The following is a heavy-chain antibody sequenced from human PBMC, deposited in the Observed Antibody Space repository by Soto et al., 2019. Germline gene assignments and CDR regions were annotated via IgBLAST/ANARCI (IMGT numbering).Heavy chain of an antibody. D-gene: IGHD6-19*01. CDR1: GLTFSSYA. CDR3: AREYSSGWPDYFDY. CDR2: ISYDGSNK. V-gene: IGHV3-30-3*01. Sequence: GGSLRLSCAASGLTFSSYAMHWVRQAPGKGLEWVAVISYDGSNKYYADSVKGRFTISRDNSKNTLYLQMNSLRAEDTAVYYCAREYSSGWPDYFDYWGQGTLVTVSS. J-gene: IGHJ4*02.